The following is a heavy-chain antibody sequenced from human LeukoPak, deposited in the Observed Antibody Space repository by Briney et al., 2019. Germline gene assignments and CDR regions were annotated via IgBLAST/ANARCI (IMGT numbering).Heavy chain of an antibody. V-gene: IGHV1-69*04. D-gene: IGHD3-9*01. CDR1: VGTFSSYA. CDR3: AGSGYDILTSDY. Sequence: SVKVSCKASVGTFSSYAISWVRQAPGQGLEWMGRIIPILGIANYAQKFQGRVTITADKSTSTAYMELSSLRSEDTAVYYCAGSGYDILTSDYWGQGTLVTVSS. J-gene: IGHJ4*02. CDR2: IIPILGIA.